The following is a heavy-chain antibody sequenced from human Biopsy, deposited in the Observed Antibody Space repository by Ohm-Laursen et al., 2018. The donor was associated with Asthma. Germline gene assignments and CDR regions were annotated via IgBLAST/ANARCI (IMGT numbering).Heavy chain of an antibody. CDR2: ISFDGSNE. Sequence: SLRLSCSAFGFSLSNFGMHWVRQAPGKGLEWVAVISFDGSNEDYADSVKGRFTISRDYSKNTLYLQMHSLRAEDTAVYYCARGDSSNWSHYYFDYWGQGTLVTVSS. V-gene: IGHV3-30*03. D-gene: IGHD3-22*01. CDR1: GFSLSNFG. J-gene: IGHJ4*02. CDR3: ARGDSSNWSHYYFDY.